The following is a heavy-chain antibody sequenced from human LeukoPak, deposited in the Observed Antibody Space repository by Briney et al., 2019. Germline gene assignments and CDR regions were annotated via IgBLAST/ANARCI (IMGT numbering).Heavy chain of an antibody. CDR2: TNHSGST. Sequence: SETLSLTCAVYGGSFSGYYWSWIRQPPGKGLEWIGETNHSGSTNYNPSLKSRVTISVDTSKNQFSLKLSSVTAADTAVYYRARGERWLQLGYFDYWGQGTLVTVSS. CDR1: GGSFSGYY. V-gene: IGHV4-34*01. CDR3: ARGERWLQLGYFDY. D-gene: IGHD5-24*01. J-gene: IGHJ4*02.